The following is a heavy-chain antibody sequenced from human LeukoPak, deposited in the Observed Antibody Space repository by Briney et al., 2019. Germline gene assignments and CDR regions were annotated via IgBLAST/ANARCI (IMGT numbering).Heavy chain of an antibody. V-gene: IGHV3-7*01. J-gene: IGHJ4*02. CDR1: GFIFSSHW. CDR2: INLDGNDK. CDR3: VRSGSYFSK. Sequence: PGGSLRLSCAASGFIFSSHWMSWVRQAPGKGLERVANINLDGNDKNYVDSVKGRFTISRDNAKNSLYLQMNSLRAEDTAMYYCVRSGSYFSKWGQGTLVTVSS. D-gene: IGHD1-26*01.